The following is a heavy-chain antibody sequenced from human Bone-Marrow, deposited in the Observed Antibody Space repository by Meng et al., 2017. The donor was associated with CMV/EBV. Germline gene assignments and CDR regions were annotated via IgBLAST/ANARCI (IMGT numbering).Heavy chain of an antibody. D-gene: IGHD3-3*01. CDR3: TTGPYDFWSGYYGSIGLDY. CDR2: IRSKAYGGTT. CDR1: GFTFGDYA. J-gene: IGHJ4*02. V-gene: IGHV3-49*04. Sequence: GGSLRLSCTASGFTFGDYAMSWVRQAPGKGLEWVGFIRSKAYGGTTEYAASVKGRFTISRDDSKSIAYLQMNSLKTEDTAVYYCTTGPYDFWSGYYGSIGLDYWGQGTLVTVSS.